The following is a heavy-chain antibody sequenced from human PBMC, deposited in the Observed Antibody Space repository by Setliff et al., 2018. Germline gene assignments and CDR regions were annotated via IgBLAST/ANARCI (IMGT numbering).Heavy chain of an antibody. CDR1: GFTFSTYE. D-gene: IGHD3-10*01. V-gene: IGHV3-48*03. CDR3: ATARRGYQYGSGSLFDD. J-gene: IGHJ4*02. CDR2: ISSSAITT. Sequence: GSLRLSCVASGFTFSTYEMNWVRQAPGKGLEWISYISSSAITTYYADSVKGRFTISRDNAKNSLYLQMNSLRAEDTAVYYCATARRGYQYGSGSLFDDWGQGTLVTVSS.